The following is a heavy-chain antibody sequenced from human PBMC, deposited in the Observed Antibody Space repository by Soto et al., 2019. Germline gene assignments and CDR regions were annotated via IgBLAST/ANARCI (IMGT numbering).Heavy chain of an antibody. CDR3: AIVVVVAALYY. CDR2: ISYDGSNK. J-gene: IGHJ4*02. CDR1: GFTFSSYA. Sequence: QVQLVESGGGVVQPGRSLRLSCAASGFTFSSYAMHWVRQAPGKGLEWVAVISYDGSNKYYADSVKGRFTISRDNSKNTLYLQMNSLRAEDTAVYYWAIVVVVAALYYWGQGTLVTVSS. D-gene: IGHD2-15*01. V-gene: IGHV3-30-3*01.